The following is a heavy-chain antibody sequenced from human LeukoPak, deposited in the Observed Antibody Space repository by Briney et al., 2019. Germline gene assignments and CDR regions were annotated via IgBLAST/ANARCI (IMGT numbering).Heavy chain of an antibody. CDR3: ARVGDSYESSGS. CDR2: MSGSGGAI. CDR1: GFTLRDYS. D-gene: IGHD3-22*01. V-gene: IGHV3-48*01. J-gene: IGHJ4*02. Sequence: PGGSLRLSCVASGFTLRDYSMNWVRQAPGKGLEWLSYMSGSGGAIYYTDSVEGRFTISRDNDKNSLFLQMNSLRAEDTAVYYCARVGDSYESSGSWGQGTLVTVSS.